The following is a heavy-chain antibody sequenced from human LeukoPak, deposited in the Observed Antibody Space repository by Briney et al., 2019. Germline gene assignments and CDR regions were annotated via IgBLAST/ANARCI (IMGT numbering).Heavy chain of an antibody. V-gene: IGHV3-23*01. CDR3: ARSSIVARPYAFDI. CDR1: GFTFNTYA. D-gene: IGHD6-6*01. CDR2: ISGSGGST. Sequence: GGSLRLSCAASGFTFNTYAMTWVRQAPGKGLEWVSAISGSGGSTYYADSVKGRFTISRDNSKNTLYLQMNSLRAEDTAVYYCARSSIVARPYAFDIWGQGTMVTVSS. J-gene: IGHJ3*02.